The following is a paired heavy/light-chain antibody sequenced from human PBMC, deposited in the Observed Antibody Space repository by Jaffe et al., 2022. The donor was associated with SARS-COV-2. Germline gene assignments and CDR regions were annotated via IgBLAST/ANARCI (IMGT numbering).Light chain of an antibody. CDR3: CSYGGTYTWV. CDR1: TSDVGGYNF. J-gene: IGLJ3*02. V-gene: IGLV2-11*01. CDR2: DVS. Sequence: QSALTQPRSVSGSPGQSVAVSCTGTTSDVGGYNFVSWYQQHPGKAPKLMIYDVSKRPSGVPDRFSGSKSGNTASLTISGLQAEDEADYYCCSYGGTYTWVFGGGTKLTVL.
Heavy chain of an antibody. D-gene: IGHD3-3*01. CDR1: GFTFRNYG. Sequence: QVQLVESGGGVVQPGRSLRLSCTGSGFTFRNYGIDWVRQAPGKGLEWVGVIWSHGTTTNYADFVKGRLTISRDNSNNIVYLQINNLRDEDTAVYYCARVGLWSGDGSDAFDIWGQGTMVTVSS. J-gene: IGHJ3*02. CDR2: IWSHGTTT. V-gene: IGHV3-33*01. CDR3: ARVGLWSGDGSDAFDI.